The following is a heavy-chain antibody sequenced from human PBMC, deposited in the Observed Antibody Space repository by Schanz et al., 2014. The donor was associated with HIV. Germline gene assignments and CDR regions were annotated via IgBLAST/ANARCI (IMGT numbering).Heavy chain of an antibody. V-gene: IGHV3-23*04. D-gene: IGHD1-1*01. J-gene: IGHJ6*02. Sequence: EVQLVESGGGLVKPGGSLRLSCAASEFTFRNAWMSWVRQAPGKGLEWVSVINNRGGNTYYADSVKGRFTISRDNFKNTLYLQMNSLRAEDTAVYYCAKDKNDQRVYSMDVWGQGTTVTVSS. CDR2: INNRGGNT. CDR1: EFTFRNAW. CDR3: AKDKNDQRVYSMDV.